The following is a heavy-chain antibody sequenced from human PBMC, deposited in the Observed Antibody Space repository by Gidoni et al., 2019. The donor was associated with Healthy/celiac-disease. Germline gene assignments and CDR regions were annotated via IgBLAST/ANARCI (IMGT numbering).Heavy chain of an antibody. J-gene: IGHJ6*03. CDR2: KSNDGSNK. Sequence: QVQLVESGRGVVQPGRSLRLSCVASGFTFSTYGMHWVRQAPGKGLEWEAVKSNDGSNKYNADSVKGRFTISRDNSKNTLYLKMNSLRAEDTAVYYCAKISGPRVRGVIITLYYYYMDVWGKGTTVTVSS. V-gene: IGHV3-30*18. CDR1: GFTFSTYG. CDR3: AKISGPRVRGVIITLYYYYMDV. D-gene: IGHD3-10*01.